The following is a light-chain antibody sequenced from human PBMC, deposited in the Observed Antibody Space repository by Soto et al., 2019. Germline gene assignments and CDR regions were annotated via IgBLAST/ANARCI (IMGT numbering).Light chain of an antibody. J-gene: IGKJ2*01. V-gene: IGKV4-1*01. CDR1: QSVFYSPNNKNY. CDR2: WAS. Sequence: DIVMTQSPDSLAVSLGEMATITCRSSQSVFYSPNNKNYLAWYQQKPGQPPKVLITWASTRESGVPDRFSGSGSGTDFTLTISSLQAEDVAVYSCQHYYSFPYTFGQGTKLEIK. CDR3: QHYYSFPYT.